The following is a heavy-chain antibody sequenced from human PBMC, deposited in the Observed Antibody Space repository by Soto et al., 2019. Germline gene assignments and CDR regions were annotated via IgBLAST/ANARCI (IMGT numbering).Heavy chain of an antibody. CDR3: ARADPDASVGF. CDR1: GGSKNSHY. D-gene: IGHD3-16*01. J-gene: IGHJ4*02. V-gene: IGHV4-59*11. CDR2: FSYSGSY. Sequence: SETLSLTCTVSGGSKNSHYCTWFQQPPGKGQEWIGYFSYSGSYYYNPSLKRRVTISADTSRNQFSLRLTSVIAADTAVYFCARADPDASVGFWGQGTLVTVSS.